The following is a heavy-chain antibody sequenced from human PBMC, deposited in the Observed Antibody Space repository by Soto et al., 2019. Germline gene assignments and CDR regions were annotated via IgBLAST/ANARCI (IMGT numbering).Heavy chain of an antibody. CDR3: ATGESSNWFDP. CDR1: GGTFSSYT. J-gene: IGHJ5*02. CDR2: IIPILGIA. Sequence: QVQLVQSGAEVKKPGSSVKVSCKASGGTFSSYTISWVRQAPGQGLEWMGRIIPILGIANYAQKFQGRVTITADKSTSTAYMELSSLRSEDTAVYYCATGESSNWFDPWGQGTLVTVSS. V-gene: IGHV1-69*02.